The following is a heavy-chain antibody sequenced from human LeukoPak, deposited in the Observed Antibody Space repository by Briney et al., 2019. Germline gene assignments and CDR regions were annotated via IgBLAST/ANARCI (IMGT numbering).Heavy chain of an antibody. CDR3: ARTLDYGDSGFDY. D-gene: IGHD4-17*01. J-gene: IGHJ4*02. CDR2: ISSSSSYI. CDR1: GFTFSSNS. V-gene: IGHV3-21*01. Sequence: GGSLRLSCAASGFTFSSNSMNWVRQAPGKGLEWVSSISSSSSYIYYADSVKGRFTISRDNAKNSLYLQMNSLRAEDTAVYYCARTLDYGDSGFDYWGQGTLVTVSS.